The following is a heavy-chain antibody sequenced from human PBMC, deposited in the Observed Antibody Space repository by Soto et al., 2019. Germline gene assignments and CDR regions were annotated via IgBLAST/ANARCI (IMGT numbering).Heavy chain of an antibody. Sequence: PSETLSPTCTVSVGPISSSIYYRGWIRQPPGKGLEWIGSIYYSGSTYYNPSLKSRVTISVDTSKNQFSLKLSSVTAADTAVYYCARLRDSVLRYFDWLYYFDYWGLGTLVTVSS. CDR3: ARLRDSVLRYFDWLYYFDY. CDR1: VGPISSSIYY. J-gene: IGHJ4*02. CDR2: IYYSGST. D-gene: IGHD3-9*01. V-gene: IGHV4-39*01.